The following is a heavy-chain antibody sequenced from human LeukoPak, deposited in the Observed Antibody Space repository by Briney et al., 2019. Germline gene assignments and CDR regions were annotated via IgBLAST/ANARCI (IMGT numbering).Heavy chain of an antibody. V-gene: IGHV3-11*05. CDR1: GFTFSDYY. CDR3: ARDSGYYDTPDAFDI. Sequence: PGGSLRLSCAASGFTFSDYYMSWIRQAPGKGLEWVSYISSSSSYTNYADSVKGRFTISRDNAKNSLYLQMNSLRAEDTAVYYCARDSGYYDTPDAFDIWGQGTMVTVSS. J-gene: IGHJ3*02. D-gene: IGHD3-22*01. CDR2: ISSSSSYT.